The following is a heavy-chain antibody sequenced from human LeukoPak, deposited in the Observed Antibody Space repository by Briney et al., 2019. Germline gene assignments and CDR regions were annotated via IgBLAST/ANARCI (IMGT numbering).Heavy chain of an antibody. D-gene: IGHD3-22*01. J-gene: IGHJ5*02. CDR3: ARSYYDSSGYYFNWFDP. Sequence: SETLSLTCTVSGGSISSYYWSWIRQPPGKGLGWIGYIYYSGSTNYNPSLKSRVTISVDTSKNQFSLKLSSVTAAGTAVYYCARSYYDSSGYYFNWFDPWGQGTLVTVSS. CDR2: IYYSGST. V-gene: IGHV4-59*01. CDR1: GGSISSYY.